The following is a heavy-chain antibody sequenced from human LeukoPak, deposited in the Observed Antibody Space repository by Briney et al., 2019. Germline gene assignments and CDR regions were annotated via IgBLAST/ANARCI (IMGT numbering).Heavy chain of an antibody. D-gene: IGHD5-12*01. V-gene: IGHV1-18*01. CDR1: GYTFTSYG. CDR3: ARDGVATLQLRYYYYYMDV. Sequence: ASVKVSCKASGYTFTSYGISWVRQAPGQGLEWMGWISAYNGNTNYAQKLQGRVTMTRDTSTSTVYMELSSLRSEDTAVYYCARDGVATLQLRYYYYYMDVWGKGTTVTISS. J-gene: IGHJ6*03. CDR2: ISAYNGNT.